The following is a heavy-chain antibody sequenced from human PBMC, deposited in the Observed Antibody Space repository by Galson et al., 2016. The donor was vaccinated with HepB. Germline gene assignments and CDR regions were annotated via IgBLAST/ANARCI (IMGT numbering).Heavy chain of an antibody. CDR1: GFIIGNHA. CDR3: ARSLMYPTANRYEQFDY. Sequence: SLRLSCAASGFIIGNHAMSWVRQAPGSGPECVSTVTTSGTETHYADSVKGRFTISRDDSKNTLYLQMDRLRVEDTALYYCARSLMYPTANRYEQFDYWGQGTLLTVSS. D-gene: IGHD2-21*02. V-gene: IGHV3-23*05. CDR2: VTTSGTET. J-gene: IGHJ4*02.